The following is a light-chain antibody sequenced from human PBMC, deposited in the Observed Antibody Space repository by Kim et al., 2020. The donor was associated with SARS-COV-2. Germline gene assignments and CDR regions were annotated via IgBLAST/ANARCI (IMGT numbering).Light chain of an antibody. CDR3: QQRDNWPLT. V-gene: IGKV3-11*01. J-gene: IGKJ4*01. Sequence: SWSPGERATLSCRAGQSVGTSLAWYQQKPGQAPRLLIYDASNGATGIPAKFSGSGSGTDFTLTISSLEPEDFAVYYCQQRDNWPLTFGGGTKVEIK. CDR2: DAS. CDR1: QSVGTS.